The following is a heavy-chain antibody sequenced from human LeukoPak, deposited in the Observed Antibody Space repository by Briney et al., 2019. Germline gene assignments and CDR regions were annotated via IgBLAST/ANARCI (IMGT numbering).Heavy chain of an antibody. Sequence: GGSLRLSCAASGFTFGPYTMNWVRQAPGKGLEWVSYISSSSDTIYYADSVKGRFTISRDNAKNSLYLQMSSLRAEDTAVYYCARDRVTTSSSWYLDLWGRGTLVTVSS. CDR1: GFTFGPYT. V-gene: IGHV3-48*04. D-gene: IGHD4-17*01. J-gene: IGHJ2*01. CDR3: ARDRVTTSSSWYLDL. CDR2: ISSSSDTI.